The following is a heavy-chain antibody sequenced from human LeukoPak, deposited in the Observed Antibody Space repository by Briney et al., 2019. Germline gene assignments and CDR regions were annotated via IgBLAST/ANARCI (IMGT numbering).Heavy chain of an antibody. CDR3: ASEGGRFGEFFQRRLDY. CDR1: GGTFSSYA. Sequence: GASVKVSCKASGGTFSSYAISWVRQAPGQGLEWMGRIIPILGIANYAQKFQGRVTITADKSTSTAYMELSSLRSEDTAVYYCASEGGRFGEFFQRRLDYWGQGTLVTVSS. J-gene: IGHJ4*02. V-gene: IGHV1-69*04. D-gene: IGHD3-10*01. CDR2: IIPILGIA.